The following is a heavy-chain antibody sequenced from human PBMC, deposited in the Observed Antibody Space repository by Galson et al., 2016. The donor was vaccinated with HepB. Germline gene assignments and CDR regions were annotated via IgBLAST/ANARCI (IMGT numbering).Heavy chain of an antibody. J-gene: IGHJ6*02. Sequence: SVKVSCKASGYTFSTYYMHWVRQAPGQGLEWMGIINPGGGSTSYAQKLQGRFTMTRDTSTSTVYMELSSLRSEDTAVYYCARIRKVDTAVGPTPSDGMDVWGQGTTVTVSS. V-gene: IGHV1-46*04. D-gene: IGHD5-18*01. CDR2: INPGGGST. CDR1: GYTFSTYY. CDR3: ARIRKVDTAVGPTPSDGMDV.